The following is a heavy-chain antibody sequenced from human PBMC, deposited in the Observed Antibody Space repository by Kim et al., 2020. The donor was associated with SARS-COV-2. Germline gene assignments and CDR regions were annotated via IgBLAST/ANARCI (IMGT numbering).Heavy chain of an antibody. Sequence: SRVTISVDTSKSQFSLKLSSVTAADTAVYYCARDFHSHYDFWTTENWFDPWGQGTLVTVSS. J-gene: IGHJ5*02. D-gene: IGHD3-3*01. V-gene: IGHV4-59*01. CDR3: ARDFHSHYDFWTTENWFDP.